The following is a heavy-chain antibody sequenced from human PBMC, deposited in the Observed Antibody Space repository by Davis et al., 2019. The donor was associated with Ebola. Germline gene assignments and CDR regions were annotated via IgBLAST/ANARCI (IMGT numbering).Heavy chain of an antibody. Sequence: SETLSLTCAVYGGSFSDYFWSWIRQPPEKGLEWIGEISHHNGYTNYNPSLKSRVTISVDTSKNQFSLKLSSVTAADTAVYYCARGCSSTSCYWYYYGMDVWGQGTTVTVSS. CDR2: ISHHNGYT. J-gene: IGHJ6*02. CDR1: GGSFSDYF. CDR3: ARGCSSTSCYWYYYGMDV. V-gene: IGHV4-34*01. D-gene: IGHD2-2*01.